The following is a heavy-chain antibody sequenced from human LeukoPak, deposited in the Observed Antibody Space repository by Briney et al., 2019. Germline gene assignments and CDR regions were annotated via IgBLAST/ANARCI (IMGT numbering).Heavy chain of an antibody. V-gene: IGHV4-39*07. Sequence: SETLSLTCTVSGGSINSGSHYWGWLRQPPGKGLEWIGSIYYTGKTYYNPSLKSRVTISVDTSKNQFSLKLSPVTAADTAVYYCARELRVATIFDYWGQGTLVTVSS. CDR1: GGSINSGSHY. CDR3: ARELRVATIFDY. CDR2: IYYTGKT. D-gene: IGHD5-12*01. J-gene: IGHJ4*02.